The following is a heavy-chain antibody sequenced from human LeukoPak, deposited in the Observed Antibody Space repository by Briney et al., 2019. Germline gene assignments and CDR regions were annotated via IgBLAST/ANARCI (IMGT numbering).Heavy chain of an antibody. CDR1: GYAFTNYG. CDR3: ATDRVARNAFDY. J-gene: IGHJ4*02. CDR2: ISAYNGNA. Sequence: ASVKVSCKASGYAFTNYGISWVRQAPGQGLEWMGWISAYNGNANYAQKFQGRVTMTTDTPTSTAYMELRSLRSDDTAVYCCATDRVARNAFDYWGQGTLVTVSS. D-gene: IGHD3-3*01. V-gene: IGHV1-18*01.